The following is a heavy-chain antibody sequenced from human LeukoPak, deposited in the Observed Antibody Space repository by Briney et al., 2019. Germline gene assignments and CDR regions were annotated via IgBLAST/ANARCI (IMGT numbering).Heavy chain of an antibody. CDR2: IYSGGST. Sequence: SGGSLRLSCAASELSVGSNYMTWVRQAPGKGLEWVSLIYSGGSTYYADSVKGRFTISRDNSKNTLYLQMNSLRAEDTAVYYCAKDMIAYGSGIDYWGQGTLVTVSS. J-gene: IGHJ4*02. D-gene: IGHD3-10*01. V-gene: IGHV3-66*01. CDR3: AKDMIAYGSGIDY. CDR1: ELSVGSNY.